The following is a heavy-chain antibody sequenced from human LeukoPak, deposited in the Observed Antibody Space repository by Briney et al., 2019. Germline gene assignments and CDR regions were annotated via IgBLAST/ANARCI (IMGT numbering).Heavy chain of an antibody. CDR2: IYYSGST. Sequence: SETLSLTCTVSGGSISSSSYYWGWIRQPPGKGLEWIGSIYYSGSTNYNPSLKSRVTISVDTSKNQFSLKLSSVTAADTAVYYCARTRYYDFWSGAPTSAASYIQHWGQGTLVTVSS. CDR1: GGSISSSSYY. D-gene: IGHD3-3*01. CDR3: ARTRYYDFWSGAPTSAASYIQH. V-gene: IGHV4-39*07. J-gene: IGHJ1*01.